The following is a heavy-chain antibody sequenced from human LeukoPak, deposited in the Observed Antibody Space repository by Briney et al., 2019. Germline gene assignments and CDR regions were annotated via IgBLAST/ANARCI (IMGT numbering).Heavy chain of an antibody. J-gene: IGHJ4*02. V-gene: IGHV4-59*01. CDR2: IDYTGRS. CDR1: GGSLRSYY. Sequence: SETLSLTCTVSGGSLRSYYWIWIRQPPGKGLEWIGYIDYTGRSKDNPSLKSRVTISVDMSKNQLSLKLRSVTAADTGVYYCARDLGGPAAGTLDYWGQGTLVTVSS. CDR3: ARDLGGPAAGTLDY. D-gene: IGHD6-13*01.